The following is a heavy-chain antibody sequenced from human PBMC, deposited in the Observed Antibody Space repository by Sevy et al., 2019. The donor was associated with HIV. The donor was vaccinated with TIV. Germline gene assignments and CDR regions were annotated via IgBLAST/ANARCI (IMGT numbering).Heavy chain of an antibody. CDR3: ARDSELLWFGELMREVSHAFDI. D-gene: IGHD3-10*01. J-gene: IGHJ3*02. V-gene: IGHV1-2*02. CDR1: GYTFTGYY. CDR2: INPNSGGT. Sequence: ASVKVSCKAPGYTFTGYYMHWVRQAPGQGLEWMGWINPNSGGTNYAQKFQGRVTMTRDTSISTAYMELSRLRSDDTAVYYCARDSELLWFGELMREVSHAFDIWGQGTMVTVSS.